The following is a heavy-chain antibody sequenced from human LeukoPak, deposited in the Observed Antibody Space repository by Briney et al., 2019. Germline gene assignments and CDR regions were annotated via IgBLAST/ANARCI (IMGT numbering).Heavy chain of an antibody. V-gene: IGHV4-39*07. Sequence: SETLSLTCTVSAGSINSSTSYWAWVRQPPGKGLEWIGTIFYSGSTYCNPSLKSRVTISLDSSKNHFSLKLKSVTAADSAIYYCARVFQFSHFDHWGQGTLATVSS. CDR3: ARVFQFSHFDH. CDR2: IFYSGST. CDR1: AGSINSSTSY. J-gene: IGHJ4*02. D-gene: IGHD5-24*01.